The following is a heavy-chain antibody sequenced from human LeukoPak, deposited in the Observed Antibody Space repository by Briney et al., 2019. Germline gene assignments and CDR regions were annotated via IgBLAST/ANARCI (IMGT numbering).Heavy chain of an antibody. D-gene: IGHD6-19*01. CDR3: SRVLYSSGWVFGGYCAMDV. V-gene: IGHV3-21*01. CDR1: GFTFNSYS. Sequence: PGGSLRLSCAASGFTFNSYSMNWVRQAPGKGLEWVSSIESSSTYIYYADSVKGRFTVSRNNAENSLYLQMNSLRAEDTAVYYCSRVLYSSGWVFGGYCAMDVWGQGTRSPSP. J-gene: IGHJ6*02. CDR2: IESSSTYI.